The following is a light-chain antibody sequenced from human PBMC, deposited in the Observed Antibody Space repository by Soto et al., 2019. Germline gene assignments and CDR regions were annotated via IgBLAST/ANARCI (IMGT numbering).Light chain of an antibody. CDR1: QSISSW. V-gene: IGKV1-5*03. Sequence: DIQMTQSPSTLSASVGDRVTITCRASQSISSWLAWYQQKPGKAPKLLIYKASSLESGVPSRFSGSGSRTEFTLTISSLQPEDFATYYCQQYHTWWTFGQGTKVEI. CDR3: QQYHTWWT. CDR2: KAS. J-gene: IGKJ1*01.